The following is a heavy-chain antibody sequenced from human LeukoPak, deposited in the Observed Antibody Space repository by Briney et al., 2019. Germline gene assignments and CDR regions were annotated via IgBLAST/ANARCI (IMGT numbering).Heavy chain of an antibody. CDR3: AGLYYYGSGSYDI. CDR1: GDSISSGDYY. J-gene: IGHJ3*02. D-gene: IGHD3-10*01. V-gene: IGHV4-61*02. CDR2: IYTSGST. Sequence: PSETLSLTCTVSGDSISSGDYYWSWIRQPAGKGLEWIGRIYTSGSTNYNPSLKSRVTMSVDTSKNQFSLKLSSVTAADTAVYYCAGLYYYGSGSYDIWGQGTMVTVSS.